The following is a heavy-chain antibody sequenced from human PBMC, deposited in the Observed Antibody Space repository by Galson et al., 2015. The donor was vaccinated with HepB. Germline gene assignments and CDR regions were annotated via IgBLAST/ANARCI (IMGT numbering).Heavy chain of an antibody. CDR3: ARDRGAKWELPHDY. D-gene: IGHD1-26*01. Sequence: SLRLSCAASGFTFSSYGMHWVRQAPGKGLEWVAVIWYDGSNKYYADSVKGRFTISRDNSKNTLYLQMNSLRAEDTAVYYCARDRGAKWELPHDYWGQGTLVTVSS. CDR1: GFTFSSYG. CDR2: IWYDGSNK. J-gene: IGHJ4*02. V-gene: IGHV3-33*08.